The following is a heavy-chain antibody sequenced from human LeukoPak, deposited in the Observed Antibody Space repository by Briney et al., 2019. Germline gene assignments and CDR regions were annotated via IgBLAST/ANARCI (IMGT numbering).Heavy chain of an antibody. CDR2: ISSSRSYI. Sequence: GGSLRLSCAASGFTFSSYSMNWVRQAPGKGLEWVSSISSSRSYIYYADSVKGRFTISRDNAKNSLYLQMNSLRAEDTAVYYCASGRGDYYDSSGYYSYWGQGTLVTVSS. CDR3: ASGRGDYYDSSGYYSY. J-gene: IGHJ4*02. D-gene: IGHD3-22*01. V-gene: IGHV3-21*01. CDR1: GFTFSSYS.